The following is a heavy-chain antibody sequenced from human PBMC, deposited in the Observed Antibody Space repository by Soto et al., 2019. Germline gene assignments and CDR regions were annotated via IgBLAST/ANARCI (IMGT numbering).Heavy chain of an antibody. Sequence: NPGGSLRLSCAASGFTFSDYYMSWIRQAPGKGLEWVSYISSSGSTIYYADSVKGRFTISRDNAKNSLYLQMNSLRAEDTAVYYCARPIAAAGTKGGDYYYGMDVWGQGTTVTVSS. D-gene: IGHD6-13*01. CDR3: ARPIAAAGTKGGDYYYGMDV. CDR2: ISSSGSTI. J-gene: IGHJ6*02. V-gene: IGHV3-11*01. CDR1: GFTFSDYY.